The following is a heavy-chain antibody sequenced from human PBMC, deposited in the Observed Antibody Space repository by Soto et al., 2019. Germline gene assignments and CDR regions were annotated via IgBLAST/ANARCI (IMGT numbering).Heavy chain of an antibody. CDR1: GFTFSNSW. D-gene: IGHD2-2*01. J-gene: IGHJ4*02. V-gene: IGHV3-74*01. CDR2: INADGTST. Sequence: EVQLVESGGGLVQPGGSLRLSCAASGFTFSNSWMHWVRQVSGKGLEWVSRINADGTSTSYADSVKGRFTISRDNAKNTLYLHVNRLRAEDTAVYYCVKVLARGVGVPRFYFDSWGQGDMVTVSS. CDR3: VKVLARGVGVPRFYFDS.